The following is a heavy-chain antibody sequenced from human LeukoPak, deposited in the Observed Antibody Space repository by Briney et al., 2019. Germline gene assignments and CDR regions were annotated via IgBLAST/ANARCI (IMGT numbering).Heavy chain of an antibody. V-gene: IGHV1-69*13. J-gene: IGHJ4*02. CDR1: GYTVTGYY. CDR3: ARDTYYYDSSGYTFDY. Sequence: ASVKVSCKASGYTVTGYYMHWVRQAPGQGLEWMGGIMPIFGTANYAQKFQCRVTITADESTSTAYMELSSLRSGDTAVYYCARDTYYYDSSGYTFDYWGQGTLVTVSS. D-gene: IGHD3-22*01. CDR2: IMPIFGTA.